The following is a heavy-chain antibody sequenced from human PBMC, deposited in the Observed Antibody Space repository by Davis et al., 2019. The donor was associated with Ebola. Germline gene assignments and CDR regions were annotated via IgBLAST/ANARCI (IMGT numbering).Heavy chain of an antibody. CDR3: ARDRGWLAHDY. CDR1: GFSFSTYD. V-gene: IGHV3-13*01. CDR2: IGKAGDT. D-gene: IGHD3-22*01. Sequence: GESLKISCAASGFSFSTYDMHWVRQVTGQGLECVSHIGKAGDTYYADSVKGRFTISRENAKNSLYLQMNSLRAEDTAVYYCARDRGWLAHDYWGRGTLVTVSS. J-gene: IGHJ4*02.